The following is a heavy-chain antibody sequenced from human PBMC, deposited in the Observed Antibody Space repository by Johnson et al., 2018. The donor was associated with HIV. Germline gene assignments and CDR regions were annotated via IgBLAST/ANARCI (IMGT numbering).Heavy chain of an antibody. Sequence: MQLVESGGGVVRPGGSLRISCAASGFTFDNFAMSWVRQAPGKGLVWVSRINSDGSSTTYADSVKGRFTISRDNAKNTLFLQMNSLRAEDTAVYYCVRGLGYVFYSGNSNALDIWGQGTMVTVSS. CDR3: VRGLGYVFYSGNSNALDI. V-gene: IGHV3-74*02. D-gene: IGHD4-23*01. J-gene: IGHJ3*02. CDR2: INSDGSST. CDR1: GFTFDNFA.